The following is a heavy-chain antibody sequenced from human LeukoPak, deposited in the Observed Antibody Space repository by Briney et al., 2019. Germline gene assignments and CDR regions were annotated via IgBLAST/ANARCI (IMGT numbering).Heavy chain of an antibody. D-gene: IGHD3-3*01. V-gene: IGHV3-30*03. CDR3: ARVYYDFWSGYYDY. CDR2: ISYDGSNK. CDR1: GFTFSSYG. J-gene: IGHJ4*02. Sequence: GGSLRLSCAASGFTFSSYGMHWVRQAPGKGLEWVAVISYDGSNKYYVDSVKGRFTISRDNAKNSLYLQMNSLRAEDTAVYYCARVYYDFWSGYYDYWGQGTLVTVSS.